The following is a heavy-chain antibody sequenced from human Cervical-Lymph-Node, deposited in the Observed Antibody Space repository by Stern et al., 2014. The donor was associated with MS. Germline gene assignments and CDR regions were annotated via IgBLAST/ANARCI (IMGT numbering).Heavy chain of an antibody. CDR2: IKQDGNEK. CDR3: ARGARVGC. J-gene: IGHJ4*02. V-gene: IGHV3-7*01. Sequence: EVQLLESGGGLVQPGGSLRLSCAASGFTFSSWWMTWVRQAPGKGLEWVANIKQDGNEKYYVDSVKGRFTISRDNAKNSLYLQMNSLRTEDTAVYYCARGARVGCWGQGTLVTVSS. CDR1: GFTFSSWW.